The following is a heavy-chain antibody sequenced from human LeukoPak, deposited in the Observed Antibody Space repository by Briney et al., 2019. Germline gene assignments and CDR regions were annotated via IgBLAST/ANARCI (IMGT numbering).Heavy chain of an antibody. CDR2: INPSGGST. D-gene: IGHD4-17*01. Sequence: GASVKVSCKASGYTFTGYYMHWVRQAPGQGLEWMGIINPSGGSTSYARKFQGRVTMTRDTSTSTVYMELSSLRSEDTAVYYCAREASVYGDQGYYYYYMDVWGKGTTVTISS. CDR1: GYTFTGYY. CDR3: AREASVYGDQGYYYYYMDV. V-gene: IGHV1-46*01. J-gene: IGHJ6*03.